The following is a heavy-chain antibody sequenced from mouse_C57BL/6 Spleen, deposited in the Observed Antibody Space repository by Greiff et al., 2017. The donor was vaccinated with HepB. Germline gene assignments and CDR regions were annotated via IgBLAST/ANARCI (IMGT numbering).Heavy chain of an antibody. V-gene: IGHV1-55*01. CDR2: IYPGSGST. J-gene: IGHJ4*01. Sequence: QVQLQQPGAELVKPGASVKMSCKASGYTFTSYWITWVKQRPGQGLEWIGDIYPGSGSTNYNEKFKSKATLTVDTSSSPAYMQLSSLTSEDSAVYYCARGVAQATGAMDYWGQGTSVTVSS. CDR3: ARGVAQATGAMDY. D-gene: IGHD3-2*02. CDR1: GYTFTSYW.